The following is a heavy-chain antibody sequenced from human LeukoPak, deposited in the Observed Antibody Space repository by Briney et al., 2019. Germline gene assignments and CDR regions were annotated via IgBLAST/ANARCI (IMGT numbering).Heavy chain of an antibody. D-gene: IGHD1-7*01. V-gene: IGHV2-5*02. CDR2: TYWGDDK. CDR3: AHKPAQKNYFDP. Sequence: SGPTLVNPTQTLTLTCTLSGFSLSAPQVAVGWIRQPPGKALEFLALTYWGDDKRFSSSLRSRLTITSDASKNQVVLTVANLDPVDTATYYCAHKPAQKNYFDPWGQGTLVTVSS. J-gene: IGHJ5*02. CDR1: GFSLSAPQVA.